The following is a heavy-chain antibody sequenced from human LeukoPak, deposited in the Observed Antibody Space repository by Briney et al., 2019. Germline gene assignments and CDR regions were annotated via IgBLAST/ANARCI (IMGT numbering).Heavy chain of an antibody. CDR1: GGSISSYY. V-gene: IGHV4-59*01. CDR2: IYYSGST. J-gene: IGHJ4*02. Sequence: SETLSLTCTVSGGSISSYYWSWIRQPPGKGLEWIGYIYYSGSTNYNPSLESRVTISVDTSKNQFSLKLSSVTAADTAVYYCARGPIFGVVGAWGQGTLVTVSS. CDR3: ARGPIFGVVGA. D-gene: IGHD3-3*01.